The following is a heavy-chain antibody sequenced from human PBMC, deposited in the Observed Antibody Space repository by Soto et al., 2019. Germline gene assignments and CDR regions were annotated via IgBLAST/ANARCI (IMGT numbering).Heavy chain of an antibody. J-gene: IGHJ4*02. CDR2: IYYSGTT. V-gene: IGHV4-59*11. Sequence: QVQLQESGPGLVKPSETLSLTCTVSGGSINNHYWSWIRQPPGKVLEWIGYIYYSGTTNYNPYLKGRVTISVDTSKNPFSLNLTSLTAADTATYYCARAKWYCEYWGQGTLVTVSS. D-gene: IGHD1-26*01. CDR3: ARAKWYCEY. CDR1: GGSINNHY.